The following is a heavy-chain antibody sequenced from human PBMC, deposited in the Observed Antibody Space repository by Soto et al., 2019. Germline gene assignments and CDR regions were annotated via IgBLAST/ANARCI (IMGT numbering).Heavy chain of an antibody. J-gene: IGHJ4*02. V-gene: IGHV1-69*13. Sequence: SVKVSCKASGGTFSSYAISWVRQAPGQGLEWMGGIIPIFGTANYAQKFQGRVTITADESTSTAYMELSSLRSEDTAVYYCARGTYYYDSSGYPFPHFDYWGQGTLVTVSS. D-gene: IGHD3-22*01. CDR3: ARGTYYYDSSGYPFPHFDY. CDR1: GGTFSSYA. CDR2: IIPIFGTA.